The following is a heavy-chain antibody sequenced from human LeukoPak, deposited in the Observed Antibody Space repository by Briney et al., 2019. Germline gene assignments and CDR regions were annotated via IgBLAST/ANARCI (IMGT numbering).Heavy chain of an antibody. D-gene: IGHD1-26*01. Sequence: GESLKIPCKSSGYTFTISWRAGVRQLPGKGLEWMGIMYPSDSDTRYNPSFRAHFPLSADKSISTAYLQWSSLKLTHPHMFFCAGGGVGATPSYWGQGTPVTVSS. CDR3: AGGGVGATPSY. CDR1: GYTFTISW. J-gene: IGHJ4*01. CDR2: MYPSDSDT. V-gene: IGHV5-51*01.